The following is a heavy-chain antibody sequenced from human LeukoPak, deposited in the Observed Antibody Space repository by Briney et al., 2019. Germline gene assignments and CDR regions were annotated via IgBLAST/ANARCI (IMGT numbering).Heavy chain of an antibody. D-gene: IGHD7-27*01. Sequence: GGSLRLSCSASGFTFKNHALHWVRQTPGKGLEWVAVLSFDGATKYYVDSVKGQFIISRDNSRDTLYLQVSGLRVDDTAVYFCARVAGNYNWGSDHWGQGTLVTVSS. J-gene: IGHJ4*02. CDR3: ARVAGNYNWGSDH. V-gene: IGHV3-30-3*01. CDR2: LSFDGATK. CDR1: GFTFKNHA.